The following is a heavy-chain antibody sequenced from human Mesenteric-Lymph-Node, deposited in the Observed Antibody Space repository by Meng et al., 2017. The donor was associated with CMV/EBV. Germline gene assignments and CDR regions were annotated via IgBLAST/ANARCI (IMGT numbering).Heavy chain of an antibody. CDR2: ITYDGSYT. V-gene: IGHV3-30*04. CDR3: ARGLIVGVTQADY. Sequence: GESLKISCAASGLLFSKSAMHWVRQAPGKGLEWLAVITYDGSYTTYADSVKGRFTISRDNSKNTLYLQMNSLRTEDTAVYYCARGLIVGVTQADYWGQGTLVTVSS. D-gene: IGHD1-26*01. J-gene: IGHJ4*02. CDR1: GLLFSKSA.